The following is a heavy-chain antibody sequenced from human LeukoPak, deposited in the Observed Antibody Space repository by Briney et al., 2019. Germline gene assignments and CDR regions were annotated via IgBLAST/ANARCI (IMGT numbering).Heavy chain of an antibody. J-gene: IGHJ3*02. D-gene: IGHD1-26*01. CDR2: ISSSSSYI. CDR3: AQELPRFHDAFDI. V-gene: IGHV3-21*01. Sequence: GGSLRLSCAASGFTFSSYSMNWVRQAPGKGLEWVSSISSSSSYIYYADSAKGRFTISRDNAKNSLYLQMNSLRAEDTAVYYCAQELPRFHDAFDIWGQGTKVTVSS. CDR1: GFTFSSYS.